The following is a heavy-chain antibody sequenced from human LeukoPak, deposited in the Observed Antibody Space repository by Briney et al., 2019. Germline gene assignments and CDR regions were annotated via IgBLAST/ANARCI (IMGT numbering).Heavy chain of an antibody. CDR1: GFTFSSYA. Sequence: GGSLRLSCAASGFTFSSYAMSWVRQAPGKGREWVANIKQEGSEKYYVDSVRGRFTISRDNAKNSLYLQMNSLGAEDTAVYYCAREGRITMVRGKEDGAFDIWGQGTMVTVSS. D-gene: IGHD3-10*01. CDR3: AREGRITMVRGKEDGAFDI. CDR2: IKQEGSEK. J-gene: IGHJ3*02. V-gene: IGHV3-7*01.